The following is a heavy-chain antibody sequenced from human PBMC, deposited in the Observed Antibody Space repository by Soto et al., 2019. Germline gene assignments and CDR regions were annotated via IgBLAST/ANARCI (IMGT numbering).Heavy chain of an antibody. J-gene: IGHJ5*02. CDR3: AGQTFTIAAASYGRSNWFDP. Sequence: ETLSLTCSASGGSITSSSHFWGWVRQPPGKGLEWIGTIYFTGNTYYTPSLKSRLTMSIDTSKNEFSLRLNSVTAADTAVYYCAGQTFTIAAASYGRSNWFDPWGPGTLVTVSS. CDR1: GGSITSSSHF. V-gene: IGHV4-39*01. D-gene: IGHD6-25*01. CDR2: IYFTGNT.